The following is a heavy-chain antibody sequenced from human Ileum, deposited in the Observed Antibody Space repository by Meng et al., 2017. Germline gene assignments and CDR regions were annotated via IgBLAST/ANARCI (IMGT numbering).Heavy chain of an antibody. CDR3: ATSLAAGTPTDY. Sequence: EVGLVESGGVLVRPGGSLGLSCAALGFPFSSYSMNWVRQAPGKGLEWVSSISSSSSYIYYADSVKGRFTISRDNAKNSLYLQMNSLRAEDTAVYYCATSLAAGTPTDYWGQGTLVTVSS. V-gene: IGHV3-21*01. J-gene: IGHJ4*02. CDR1: GFPFSSYS. D-gene: IGHD6-13*01. CDR2: ISSSSSYI.